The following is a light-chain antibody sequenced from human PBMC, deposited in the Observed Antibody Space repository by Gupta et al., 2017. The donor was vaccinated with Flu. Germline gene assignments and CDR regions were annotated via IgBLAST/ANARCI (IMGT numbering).Light chain of an antibody. CDR1: SSNIGTNF. V-gene: IGLV1-47*01. J-gene: IGLJ3*02. Sequence: VTISCSGSSSNIGTNFVYWYRQLPGTAPNLLIYRNNQRSSGVPDRFAGSKSATSASLAISGLRSEDEADFYCATWDDRLSAWVFGGGTKLTVL. CDR3: ATWDDRLSAWV. CDR2: RNN.